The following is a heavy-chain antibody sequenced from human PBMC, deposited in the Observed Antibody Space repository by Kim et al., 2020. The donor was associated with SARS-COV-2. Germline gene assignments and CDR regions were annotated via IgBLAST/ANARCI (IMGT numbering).Heavy chain of an antibody. V-gene: IGHV4-59*09. D-gene: IGHD6-19*01. J-gene: IGHJ4*02. Sequence: PSLMSRVTISVDTSKNQFSLKLSSVTAADTAVYYCARGLEGYSSGWYWDYWGQGTLVTVSS. CDR3: ARGLEGYSSGWYWDY.